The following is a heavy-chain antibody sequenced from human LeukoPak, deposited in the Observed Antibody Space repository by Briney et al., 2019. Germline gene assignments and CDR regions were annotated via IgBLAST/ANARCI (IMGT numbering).Heavy chain of an antibody. CDR3: ASDRGYGMDV. CDR1: GFTFSSYW. CDR2: IQSEGSGT. V-gene: IGHV3-74*01. J-gene: IGHJ6*02. Sequence: PGGSLRLSCAASGFTFSSYWMHWVRQAPGKGLVWVSRIQSEGSGTTYADSVKGRFTISRDNAKNTLYLQMNSLRAEDTAVYFCASDRGYGMDVWGQGTTVTV. D-gene: IGHD3-10*01.